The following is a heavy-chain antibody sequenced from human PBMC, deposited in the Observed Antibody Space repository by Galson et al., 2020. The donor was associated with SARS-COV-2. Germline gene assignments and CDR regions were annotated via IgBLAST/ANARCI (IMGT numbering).Heavy chain of an antibody. CDR2: IYHSGST. CDR1: GGSISSSNW. CDR3: AREPYYYDSSGPCYYYYGMEV. J-gene: IGHJ6*02. Sequence: SETLSLTCAVSGGSISSSNWWSWVRQPPGKGLEWIGDIYHSGSTNYNPSLQSRVTISVDKSKNQFSLTLSSVTAADTAVYYCAREPYYYDSSGPCYYYYGMEVRGQGASVTFSS. V-gene: IGHV4-4*02. D-gene: IGHD3-22*01.